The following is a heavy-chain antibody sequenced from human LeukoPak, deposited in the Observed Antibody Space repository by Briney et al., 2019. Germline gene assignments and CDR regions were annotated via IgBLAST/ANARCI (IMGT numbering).Heavy chain of an antibody. D-gene: IGHD3-3*01. CDR2: INPNSGGT. CDR1: GYTFTGYY. V-gene: IGHV1-2*02. Sequence: GASVKVSCKASGYTFTGYYMHWVRQAPGQGLEWMGWINPNSGGTNYAQKFQGRATMTRDTSISTAYMELSRLRSDDTAVYYCARLYYDFWSGYYWHHFDYWGQGTLVTVSS. CDR3: ARLYYDFWSGYYWHHFDY. J-gene: IGHJ4*02.